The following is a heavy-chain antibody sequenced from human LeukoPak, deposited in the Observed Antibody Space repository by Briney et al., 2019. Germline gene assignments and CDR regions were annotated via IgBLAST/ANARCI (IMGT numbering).Heavy chain of an antibody. CDR2: LHTDGSAT. V-gene: IGHV3-74*01. CDR3: AREGHYDSRGPDY. J-gene: IGHJ4*02. CDR1: GLTFSSYW. D-gene: IGHD3-22*01. Sequence: GGSLRLSCAASGLTFSSYWMPWVRQTPGKGLVWVSRLHTDGSATFYADSVKGRFTVSRDNPKSTLYLQMNSLTPEDTAIYYCAREGHYDSRGPDYWGQGTLVTVSS.